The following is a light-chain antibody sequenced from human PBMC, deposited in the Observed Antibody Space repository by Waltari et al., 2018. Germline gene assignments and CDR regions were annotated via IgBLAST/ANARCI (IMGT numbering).Light chain of an antibody. CDR3: QVWDTISDHVL. CDR1: TIAGAS. CDR2: YDS. J-gene: IGLJ2*01. Sequence: SYVLTQPPSVSVAPGQTARLPRAGDTIAGASVPWYQQKPGQAPVVVIYYDSGRPSGLPERISGSKSGNTATLTIGRVEAGDEADYYCQVWDTISDHVLFGGGTKLTVL. V-gene: IGLV3-21*04.